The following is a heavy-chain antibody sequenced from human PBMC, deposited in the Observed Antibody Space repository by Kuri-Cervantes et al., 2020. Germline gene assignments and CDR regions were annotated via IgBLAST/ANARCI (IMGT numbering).Heavy chain of an antibody. J-gene: IGHJ3*01. D-gene: IGHD2-21*01. Sequence: GESLKISCAASGFTVSSNYMSWVRQAPGKGLEWVSVIYSGGSTYYADSVKGRFTISRDNSKNTLYLQMNSLRVEDTAVYYCARDLGGYSTRYDAFDVWGQGTMVTVSS. CDR3: ARDLGGYSTRYDAFDV. V-gene: IGHV3-53*01. CDR1: GFTVSSNY. CDR2: IYSGGST.